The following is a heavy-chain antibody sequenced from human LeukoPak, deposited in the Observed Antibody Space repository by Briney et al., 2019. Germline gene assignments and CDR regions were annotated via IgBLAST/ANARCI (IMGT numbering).Heavy chain of an antibody. D-gene: IGHD2-2*01. Sequence: ASVKVSCKASGYTFTGYYMHWVRQAPGQGLEWMGWINPNSGGTNYAQKFQGRVTMTRDTSISTAYMGLSRLRSDDTAVYYCARDIRYCSSASCDNWFDPWGQGTLVTVSS. V-gene: IGHV1-2*02. CDR2: INPNSGGT. J-gene: IGHJ5*02. CDR1: GYTFTGYY. CDR3: ARDIRYCSSASCDNWFDP.